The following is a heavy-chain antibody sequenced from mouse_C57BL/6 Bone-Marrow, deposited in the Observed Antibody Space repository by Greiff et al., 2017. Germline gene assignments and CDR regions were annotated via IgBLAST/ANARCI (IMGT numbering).Heavy chain of an antibody. CDR2: ISDGGSYT. D-gene: IGHD1-1*01. V-gene: IGHV5-4*01. Sequence: EVMLVESGGGLVKPGGSLKLSCAASGFTFSSYAMSWVRQTPEKWLEWVATISDGGSYTYYPDTVKGRFPISRDNAKNNLYLQMSHLKSEDTAMYYCARDLIELWGQGTTLTVSS. CDR3: ARDLIEL. J-gene: IGHJ2*01. CDR1: GFTFSSYA.